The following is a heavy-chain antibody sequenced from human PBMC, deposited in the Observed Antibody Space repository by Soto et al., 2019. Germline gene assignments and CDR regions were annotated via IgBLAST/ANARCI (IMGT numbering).Heavy chain of an antibody. V-gene: IGHV2-5*01. Sequence: QITLKESGPTLVKPTQTLTLTCTFSGFSLSTNGVGVGWVRQPPGKALEWLALVYWNDDRRYSPSLKSRLTITKDTSNNQVVLTMTNMDPVDTATYFCAHYTVMHPLTYGMDVWGQGTTVTVSS. CDR3: AHYTVMHPLTYGMDV. CDR2: VYWNDDR. D-gene: IGHD2-2*02. J-gene: IGHJ6*02. CDR1: GFSLSTNGVG.